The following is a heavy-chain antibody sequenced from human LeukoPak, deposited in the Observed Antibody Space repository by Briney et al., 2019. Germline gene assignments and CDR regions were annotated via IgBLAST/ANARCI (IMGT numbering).Heavy chain of an antibody. CDR1: GGSFSGYY. Sequence: PSETLSLTCAVYGGSFSGYYWSWIRQPPGKGLEWIGEINHSGSTNYNPSLKSRVTISVDTSKNQFSLKLSSVTAADTAVYYCASGRSGAHYYYYMDVWGKGTTVTVSS. J-gene: IGHJ6*03. CDR3: ASGRSGAHYYYYMDV. V-gene: IGHV4-34*01. D-gene: IGHD1-26*01. CDR2: INHSGST.